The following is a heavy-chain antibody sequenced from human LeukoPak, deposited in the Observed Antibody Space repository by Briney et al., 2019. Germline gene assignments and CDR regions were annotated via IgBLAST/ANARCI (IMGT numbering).Heavy chain of an antibody. CDR2: IYYSGST. V-gene: IGHV4-59*08. CDR3: ARHPSYYYGMDV. Sequence: SETLSLTCIVSGGSINTYYWSWIRQPPGKGLEWIGYIYYSGSTNYNPSLKSRVTISVDMSKNQFSLKMSSVTAADTAVYYCARHPSYYYGMDVWGQGTTVTVSS. J-gene: IGHJ6*02. CDR1: GGSINTYY.